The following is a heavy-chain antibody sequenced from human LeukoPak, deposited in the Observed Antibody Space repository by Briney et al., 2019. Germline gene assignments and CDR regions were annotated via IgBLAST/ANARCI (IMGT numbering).Heavy chain of an antibody. J-gene: IGHJ4*02. CDR3: AREYSSSWYYFDY. CDR2: IKQDGSEK. V-gene: IGHV3-7*01. CDR1: GFTFSSYW. D-gene: IGHD6-13*01. Sequence: GGSLRLSCAASGFTFSSYWMSWVRQAPGKGLEWVANIKQDGSEKYYVDSVKGRFTISRDNAKNSLYLQMNSLRAEDTAVYYCAREYSSSWYYFDYWGQRTLVTVSS.